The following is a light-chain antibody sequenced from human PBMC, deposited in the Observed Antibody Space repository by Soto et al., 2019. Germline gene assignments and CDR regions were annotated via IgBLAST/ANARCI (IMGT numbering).Light chain of an antibody. J-gene: IGLJ1*01. CDR2: DAS. V-gene: IGLV2-14*01. CDR1: SSDIGGYDH. Sequence: QSALTQPASVSGSPGQSITIPCTGTSSDIGGYDHVSWYQQHPGKAPKLMVYDASNRPSGVSDRFSGSKSANTASLTISGLQAEDEADYYCNSYTTSSSLYVFGTGTKLTVL. CDR3: NSYTTSSSLYV.